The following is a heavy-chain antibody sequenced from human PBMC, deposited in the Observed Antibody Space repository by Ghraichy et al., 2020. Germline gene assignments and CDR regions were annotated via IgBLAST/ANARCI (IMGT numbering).Heavy chain of an antibody. D-gene: IGHD3-10*01. V-gene: IGHV3-48*04. J-gene: IGHJ6*02. Sequence: GGSLRLSCAASGFTFSSYSMNWVRQAPGKGLEWVSYISSSSTIYYADSVKGRFTISRDNAKNSLYLQMNSLRAEDTAVYYCARRLWFGELSDYYYYGMDVWGQGTTVTVSS. CDR2: ISSSSTI. CDR3: ARRLWFGELSDYYYYGMDV. CDR1: GFTFSSYS.